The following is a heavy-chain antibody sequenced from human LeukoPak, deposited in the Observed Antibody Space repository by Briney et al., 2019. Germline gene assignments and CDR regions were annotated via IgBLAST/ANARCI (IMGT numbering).Heavy chain of an antibody. Sequence: GGSLRLSCAASGFTFSDYYMSWIRQAPGKGLEWVSYISSSGSTIYYADSVKGRFTISRDNAKNSLYLQMNSLRAEDTAVYYCARGDFWSAKSWFDPWGQGTLVTVSS. V-gene: IGHV3-11*04. CDR2: ISSSGSTI. D-gene: IGHD3-3*01. CDR3: ARGDFWSAKSWFDP. J-gene: IGHJ5*02. CDR1: GFTFSDYY.